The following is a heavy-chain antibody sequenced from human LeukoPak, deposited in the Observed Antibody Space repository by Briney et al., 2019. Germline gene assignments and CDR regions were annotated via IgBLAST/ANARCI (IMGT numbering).Heavy chain of an antibody. J-gene: IGHJ4*02. Sequence: GASVKVSCKASGYTFTAYYMHWVRQAPGQGLEWMGRINPNSGATNYAQKFQGRVTMTRDTSISTAYMQLTRLSSDDTAVYYCANDVWCGELMGGNYWGQGTLVTVSS. CDR3: ANDVWCGELMGGNY. CDR2: INPNSGAT. D-gene: IGHD3-10*01. V-gene: IGHV1-2*02. CDR1: GYTFTAYY.